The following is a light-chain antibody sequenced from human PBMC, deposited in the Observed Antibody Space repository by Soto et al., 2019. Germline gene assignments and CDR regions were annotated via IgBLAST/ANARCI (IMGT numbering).Light chain of an antibody. V-gene: IGKV1-33*01. CDR2: DAS. J-gene: IGKJ5*01. Sequence: DIQMTQSPSSLSASVGDRVTITFQASQDITNYLNWYQQKPGKAPKLLIYDASNLETGVPSRFSGSGSGTDFTFTISNLQPEDIATYYCQHYDNFPITFGQGTRLEIK. CDR3: QHYDNFPIT. CDR1: QDITNY.